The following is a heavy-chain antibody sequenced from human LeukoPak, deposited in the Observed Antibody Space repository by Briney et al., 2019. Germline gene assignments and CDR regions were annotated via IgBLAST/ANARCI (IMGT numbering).Heavy chain of an antibody. CDR2: ISSSGSTI. V-gene: IGHV3-48*03. J-gene: IGHJ4*02. Sequence: GSLRLSCAASGFTFGGYEMNWVRQAPGKGLEWVSYISSSGSTINYADPVKGRFTISRDNAKNSLYLQMSSLRAEDTAVYYCASFYDSTGRDYWGQGTLVTVSS. CDR1: GFTFGGYE. CDR3: ASFYDSTGRDY. D-gene: IGHD3-22*01.